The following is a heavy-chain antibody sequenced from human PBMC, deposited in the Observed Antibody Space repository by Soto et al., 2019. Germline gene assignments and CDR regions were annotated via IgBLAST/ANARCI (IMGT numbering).Heavy chain of an antibody. CDR3: AGELGRGAYFQH. D-gene: IGHD1-26*01. CDR1: GFTFSSYA. CDR2: ISHDGNDK. V-gene: IGHV3-30-3*01. Sequence: QVQVVQSGGGVVQPGRSLRLSCAASGFTFSSYAMHWVRQAPGKGLEWVAAISHDGNDKYYPDSVKGRFTISRDNSKNTLYLQLNSLRAEDTAVYYCAGELGRGAYFQHWGQGTLVTVSS. J-gene: IGHJ1*01.